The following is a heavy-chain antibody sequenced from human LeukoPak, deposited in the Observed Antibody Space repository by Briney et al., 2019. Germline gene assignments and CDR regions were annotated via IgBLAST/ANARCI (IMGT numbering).Heavy chain of an antibody. CDR3: ARQAYYYDSSGLGL. Sequence: PGGSLRLLCAASGFTLSSYAVQWGRQAPGEGVEGVAVISYDGSNKYYADSVKGRFTISRDNSKNTLYLQMNSLRAEDTAVYYCARQAYYYDSSGLGLWGQGTLVTVSS. CDR1: GFTLSSYA. J-gene: IGHJ4*02. CDR2: ISYDGSNK. V-gene: IGHV3-30*01. D-gene: IGHD3-22*01.